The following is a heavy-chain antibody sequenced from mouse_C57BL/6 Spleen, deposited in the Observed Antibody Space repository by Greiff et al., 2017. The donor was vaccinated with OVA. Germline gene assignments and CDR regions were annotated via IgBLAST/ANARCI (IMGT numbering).Heavy chain of an antibody. Sequence: VQLQQSGPELVKPGASVKISCKASGYTFTDYYMNWVKQSHGKSLEWIGDINPNNGGTSYNQKFKGKATLTVDKSSSTAYMELRSLTSEDSAVYYCARTYYGRGYSDVWGTGTTVTVSS. J-gene: IGHJ1*03. CDR3: ARTYYGRGYSDV. D-gene: IGHD1-1*01. CDR1: GYTFTDYY. V-gene: IGHV1-26*01. CDR2: INPNNGGT.